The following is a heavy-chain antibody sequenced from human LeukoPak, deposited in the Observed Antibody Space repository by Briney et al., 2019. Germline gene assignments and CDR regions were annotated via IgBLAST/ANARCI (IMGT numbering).Heavy chain of an antibody. V-gene: IGHV3-23*01. J-gene: IGHJ4*02. CDR1: GFTFSSYA. CDR2: ISGSGGGT. D-gene: IGHD1-7*01. Sequence: PGGSLRLSCAASGFTFSSYAMTWVRQAPGKGLEWVSGISGSGGGTYYADSVKGRFTISRDNSKNTLYLQMNSLRGEDTAVYYCAKDREGTIADYFDYWGQGTLVTVSS. CDR3: AKDREGTIADYFDY.